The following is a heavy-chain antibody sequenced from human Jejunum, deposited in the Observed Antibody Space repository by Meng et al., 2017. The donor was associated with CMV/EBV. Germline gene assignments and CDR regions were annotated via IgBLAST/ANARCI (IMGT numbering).Heavy chain of an antibody. CDR3: ARHSATAGDY. J-gene: IGHJ4*02. CDR1: GYSLRRGYH. Sequence: CYVSGYSLRRGYHWDWVRQPPGKGVELIGSIYHSGNNIYNPSLKSRVTISVDTSKNQFSLKLSSVTAADTAVYYCARHSATAGDYWGQGTLVTVSS. CDR2: IYHSGNN. D-gene: IGHD5-18*01. V-gene: IGHV4-38-2*01.